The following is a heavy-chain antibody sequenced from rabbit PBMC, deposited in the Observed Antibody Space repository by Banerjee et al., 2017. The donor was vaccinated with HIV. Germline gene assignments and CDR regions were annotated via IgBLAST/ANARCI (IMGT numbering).Heavy chain of an antibody. V-gene: IGHV1S45*01. CDR1: GIDFSSDYY. CDR2: IAFGSDIA. Sequence: QEQLEESGGGLVKPGGTLTLTCKASGIDFSSDYYMCWVRQAPGKGLEWIGCIAFGSDIAYYASWAKGRFTVSKTSSTTVTLQMTSLTAADTATYFCARDLTGVTGWNFNLWGQGTLVTV. CDR3: ARDLTGVTGWNFNL. D-gene: IGHD7-1*01. J-gene: IGHJ4*01.